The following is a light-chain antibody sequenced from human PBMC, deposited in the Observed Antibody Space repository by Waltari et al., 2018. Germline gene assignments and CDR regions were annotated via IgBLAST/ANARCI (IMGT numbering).Light chain of an antibody. Sequence: DIQMTQSLSSLSTSVGDRVTISCRASQDITSYLNWYQQKAGKAPKLLITFGSTLQSGVSSRFSGSGSGTDFTLTITNVQPEDSAYYYCQLSYTTPHTFGQGTKVEIK. CDR3: QLSYTTPHT. V-gene: IGKV1-39*01. CDR2: FGS. CDR1: QDITSY. J-gene: IGKJ2*01.